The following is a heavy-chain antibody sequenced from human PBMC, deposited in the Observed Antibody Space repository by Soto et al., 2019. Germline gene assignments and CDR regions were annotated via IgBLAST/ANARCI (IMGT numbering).Heavy chain of an antibody. V-gene: IGHV3-23*01. CDR3: ATVHNTSRSFDY. Sequence: LRLSCAASGFTFNIYAMTWVRQAPGKGLEWVSTTGATGRTTYYSDAVKGRFTVSRDNSKNTLDLQMSNLRAEDTAVYYCATVHNTSRSFDYWGQGTLVTVSS. J-gene: IGHJ4*02. CDR1: GFTFNIYA. CDR2: TGATGRTT. D-gene: IGHD1-20*01.